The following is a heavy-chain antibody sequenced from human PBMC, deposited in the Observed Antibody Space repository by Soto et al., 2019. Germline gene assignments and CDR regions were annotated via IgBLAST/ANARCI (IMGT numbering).Heavy chain of an antibody. Sequence: PSETLSLTCAVSSGSISSSNWWSWVRQPPGKGLEWIGEIYHSGSTNYNPSLKSRVTISVDKSKNQFSLKLSSVTAADTAVYYCARDGISSGWYYFDYWGQGTLVTVSS. V-gene: IGHV4-4*02. D-gene: IGHD6-19*01. CDR3: ARDGISSGWYYFDY. CDR2: IYHSGST. CDR1: SGSISSSNW. J-gene: IGHJ4*02.